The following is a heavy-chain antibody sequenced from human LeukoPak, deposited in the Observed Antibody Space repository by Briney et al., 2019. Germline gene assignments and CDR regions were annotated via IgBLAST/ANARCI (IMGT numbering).Heavy chain of an antibody. Sequence: TPSETLSLTCAVYGGSFSGYYWSWIRQPPGKGLEWIGEINHSGSTNYNPSLKSRVTISVDTSKNQFSLKLSSVTAADTAVYYCARAKGLLLRWGYYFDYWGQGTLVTVSS. J-gene: IGHJ4*02. V-gene: IGHV4-34*01. D-gene: IGHD3-22*01. CDR2: INHSGST. CDR3: ARAKGLLLRWGYYFDY. CDR1: GGSFSGYY.